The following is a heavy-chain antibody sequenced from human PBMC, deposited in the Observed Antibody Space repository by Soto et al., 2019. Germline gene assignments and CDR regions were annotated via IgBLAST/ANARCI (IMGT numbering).Heavy chain of an antibody. J-gene: IGHJ5*02. CDR1: GGSISSYY. D-gene: IGHD6-6*01. V-gene: IGHV4-59*01. CDR2: IYYSGST. Sequence: PSETLSLTCTVSGGSISSYYWSWIRQPPGKGLEWIGYIYYSGSTNYNPSLKSRVTISVDTSKNQFSLKLSSVTAADTAVYYCARGGSKKGSSSSWFDPWGQGTLVTVSS. CDR3: ARGGSKKGSSSSWFDP.